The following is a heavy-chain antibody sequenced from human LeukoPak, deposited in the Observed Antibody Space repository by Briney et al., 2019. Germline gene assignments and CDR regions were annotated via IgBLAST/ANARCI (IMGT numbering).Heavy chain of an antibody. J-gene: IGHJ4*02. CDR2: SSGSGGNT. Sequence: GGSLRLSCAASGFTFSSYAMSWVRQAPGKGLEWVSASSGSGGNTYYADSVKGRFTISRDISKNTLSLQMNSLRAEDTAVYYCAKLPYVWGSYRYMDYWGQGTLVTVSS. CDR1: GFTFSSYA. CDR3: AKLPYVWGSYRYMDY. D-gene: IGHD3-16*02. V-gene: IGHV3-23*01.